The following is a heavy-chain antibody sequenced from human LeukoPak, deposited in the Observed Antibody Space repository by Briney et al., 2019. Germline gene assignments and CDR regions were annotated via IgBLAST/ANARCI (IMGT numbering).Heavy chain of an antibody. D-gene: IGHD3-10*01. J-gene: IGHJ6*03. CDR3: ARSNMIWLVGYYYMDV. Sequence: ASVKVSCKASGYTFTSYGISWVRQAPGQGLEWMGWISAYNGNTNYAQKLQGRVTMTTDTSTSTAYMELRSLRSDDTAVYYCARSNMIWLVGYYYMDVWGKGTTVTVSS. CDR2: ISAYNGNT. CDR1: GYTFTSYG. V-gene: IGHV1-18*01.